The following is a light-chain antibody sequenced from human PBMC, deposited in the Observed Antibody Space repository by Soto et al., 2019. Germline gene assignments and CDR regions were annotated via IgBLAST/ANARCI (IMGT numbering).Light chain of an antibody. CDR2: AAS. J-gene: IGKJ3*01. CDR3: QQSCSTPVT. Sequence: IQMTQSPSSLSASVGDRVTITCRASQSISCYLNWYQQKPGKAPKPLIYAASSLQSGVPSRFSVSGCGTDFTLTISRLQPEDFATYYCQQSCSTPVTFGPGNKVDIQ. CDR1: QSISCY. V-gene: IGKV1-39*01.